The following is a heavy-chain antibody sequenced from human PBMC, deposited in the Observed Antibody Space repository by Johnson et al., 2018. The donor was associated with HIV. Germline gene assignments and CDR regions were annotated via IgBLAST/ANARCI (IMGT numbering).Heavy chain of an antibody. J-gene: IGHJ3*02. CDR2: IRYDGSNK. CDR3: ARDNIVLMVGGAFDI. CDR1: GLTFSNYG. V-gene: IGHV3-30*02. Sequence: QMLLVESGGGVVQPGGSLRLSCAASGLTFSNYGSHWVRQAPGKGLEWVAFIRYDGSNKYYADSVKGRFTISRDNSKNTLYLQMNSLRAEDTAVYYCARDNIVLMVGGAFDIWGQGTMVTVSS. D-gene: IGHD2-8*01.